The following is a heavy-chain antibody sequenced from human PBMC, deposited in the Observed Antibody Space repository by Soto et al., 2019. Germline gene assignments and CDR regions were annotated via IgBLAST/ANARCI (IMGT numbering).Heavy chain of an antibody. D-gene: IGHD1-26*01. V-gene: IGHV3-64*01. CDR3: AREGGSYYFDY. Sequence: PGGSLRLSCAASGFTFSSYAMHWVRQAPGKGLEYVSTISTNGGSTYNANSVKGRFTISRDNSKNTLYLQMGSLRAEDMAVYYCAREGGSYYFDYWGQGTLVTVS. J-gene: IGHJ4*02. CDR2: ISTNGGST. CDR1: GFTFSSYA.